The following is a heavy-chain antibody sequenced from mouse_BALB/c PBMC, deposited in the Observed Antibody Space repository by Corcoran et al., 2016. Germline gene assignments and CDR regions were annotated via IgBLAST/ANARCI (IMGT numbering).Heavy chain of an antibody. CDR1: GYTFTNYG. V-gene: IGHV9-3-1*01. CDR3: ASLGRGFAY. CDR2: INTYTGEP. Sequence: QIQLVQSGPELKKPGETVKISCKASGYTFTNYGMNWVKQAPGKGLKWMGWINTYTGEPTYADDFKGRFAFSLETSASTAYLQINNLKNDDTATHFCASLGRGFAYWGQGTLVTVSA. J-gene: IGHJ3*01. D-gene: IGHD4-1*01.